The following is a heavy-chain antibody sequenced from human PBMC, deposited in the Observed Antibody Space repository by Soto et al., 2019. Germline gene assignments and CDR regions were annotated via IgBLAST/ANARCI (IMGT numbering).Heavy chain of an antibody. V-gene: IGHV3-23*01. Sequence: PGGSLRLSCAASGFTFSSYAMSWVRQAPGKGLEWVSAISGSGGSTYYADSVKGRFTISRDNSKNTLYLQMNSLRAEDTAVYYCAKVHAGTTYQGLQDVWGQGTTVTVSS. CDR2: ISGSGGST. D-gene: IGHD1-1*01. CDR3: AKVHAGTTYQGLQDV. CDR1: GFTFSSYA. J-gene: IGHJ6*02.